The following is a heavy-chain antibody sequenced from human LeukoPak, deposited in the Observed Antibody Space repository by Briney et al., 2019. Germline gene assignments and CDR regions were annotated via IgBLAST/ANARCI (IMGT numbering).Heavy chain of an antibody. Sequence: PSETLSLTCTVSGGSISSSSYYWGWIRQPPRKGLEWIGSIYYSGSTYYNPSLKSRVTISVDTSKNQFSLKLSSVTAADTAVYYCARLVATIRDLDYWGQGTLVTVSS. J-gene: IGHJ4*02. CDR2: IYYSGST. V-gene: IGHV4-39*01. CDR3: ARLVATIRDLDY. CDR1: GGSISSSSYY. D-gene: IGHD5-12*01.